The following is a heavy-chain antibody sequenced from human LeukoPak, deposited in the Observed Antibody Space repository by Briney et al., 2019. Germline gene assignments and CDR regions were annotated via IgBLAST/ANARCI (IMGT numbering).Heavy chain of an antibody. V-gene: IGHV3-23*01. Sequence: QSGGSLRLSCAASGFTFSSYAMSWVRQAPGKGLEWVSAISGSGGSTYYADSVKGRFTISRDNSKNTLYLQMNSLRAEDTAVYYCARGSGYYLRSNYYFDYWGQGTLVTVSS. CDR1: GFTFSSYA. CDR3: ARGSGYYLRSNYYFDY. J-gene: IGHJ4*02. CDR2: ISGSGGST. D-gene: IGHD3-22*01.